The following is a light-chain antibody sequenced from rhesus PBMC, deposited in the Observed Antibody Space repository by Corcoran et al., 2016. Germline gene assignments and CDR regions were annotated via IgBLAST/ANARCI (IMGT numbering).Light chain of an antibody. CDR1: QSISSW. J-gene: IGKJ2*01. CDR2: KAS. CDR3: QQYSSSPYS. V-gene: IGKV1-22*01. Sequence: DIQMTQSPSSLSASVGDTVTITCRASQSISSWLAWSQQKPGKAPKLLIYKASSLQSGVPSRVSGSGSGTDFTLTISSLQSEDFATYYWQQYSSSPYSFGQGTKVEIK.